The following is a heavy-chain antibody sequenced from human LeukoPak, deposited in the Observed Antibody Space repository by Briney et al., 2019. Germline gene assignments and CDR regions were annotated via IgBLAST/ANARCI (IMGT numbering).Heavy chain of an antibody. D-gene: IGHD5-12*01. CDR1: GGSISSYY. V-gene: IGHV4-59*01. J-gene: IGHJ4*02. CDR2: IYYSGST. CDR3: ARGVDSGYNTPNRDYFDY. Sequence: SETLSLTCTVSGGSISSYYWSWIRQPPGKGLEWIGYIYYSGSTNYNPSLKSRVTISVDTSKNQFSLKLSSVTAADTAVYYCARGVDSGYNTPNRDYFDYWGQGTLVTVSS.